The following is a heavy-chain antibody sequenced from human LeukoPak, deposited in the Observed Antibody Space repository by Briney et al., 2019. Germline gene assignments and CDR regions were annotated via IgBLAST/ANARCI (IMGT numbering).Heavy chain of an antibody. V-gene: IGHV3-33*03. CDR3: AKEYTPSSPLGELDS. CDR2: IRHDETKE. Sequence: PGTSLRLSCEESGLSFSSYAMHWVRQAPGKGLEWVAVIRHDETKEYYADSVQGRFTISRDTPNNMLYLQMNNMRAEDTAVYYCAKEYTPSSPLGELDSWGQGTLVIVSS. CDR1: GLSFSSYA. D-gene: IGHD6-6*01. J-gene: IGHJ4*02.